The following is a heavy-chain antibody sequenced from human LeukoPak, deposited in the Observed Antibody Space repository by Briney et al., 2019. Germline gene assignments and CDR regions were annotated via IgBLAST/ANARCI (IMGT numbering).Heavy chain of an antibody. Sequence: SETLSLTCTVSGGSMSSSSYYWGWIRQPPGKGLEWIGSIYYSGSTYYNPSLKSRVTISVDTSKNQFSLKLSSLTAADTAVYYCARHAPTVTTLDYWGQGTLVTVSS. CDR2: IYYSGST. D-gene: IGHD4-17*01. J-gene: IGHJ4*02. V-gene: IGHV4-39*01. CDR1: GGSMSSSSYY. CDR3: ARHAPTVTTLDY.